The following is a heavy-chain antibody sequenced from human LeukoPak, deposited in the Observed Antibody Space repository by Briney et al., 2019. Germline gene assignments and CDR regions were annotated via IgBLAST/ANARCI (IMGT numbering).Heavy chain of an antibody. V-gene: IGHV3-74*01. CDR3: ARGRYYGMDV. CDR1: GFTFTSYW. Sequence: GGSLRLSCAPSGFTFTSYWMHWVRPAPEKGLVWVSRVNSDGSSTTYEDSVKGRFTISRDNAKNTLYLQMNSLRAEDTAVYYCARGRYYGMDVWGQGTTVTVSS. CDR2: VNSDGSST. J-gene: IGHJ6*02.